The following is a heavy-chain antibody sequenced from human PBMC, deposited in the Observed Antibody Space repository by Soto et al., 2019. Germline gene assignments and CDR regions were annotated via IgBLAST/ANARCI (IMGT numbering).Heavy chain of an antibody. Sequence: QVQLVESGGGVVQPGRSLRLSCAASGFTFSSYAMHWVRQAPCKGLEWVAVISYDGSNKYYADSVKGRFTISRDNSKNTLYLQMNSLRAEDTAVYYCARGPHALGADAGVGYWGQGTLVTVSS. CDR3: ARGPHALGADAGVGY. CDR1: GFTFSSYA. J-gene: IGHJ4*02. V-gene: IGHV3-30-3*01. D-gene: IGHD3-16*01. CDR2: ISYDGSNK.